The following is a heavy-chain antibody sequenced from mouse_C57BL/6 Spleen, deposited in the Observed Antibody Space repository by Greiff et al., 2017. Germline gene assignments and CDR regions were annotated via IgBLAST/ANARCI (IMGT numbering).Heavy chain of an antibody. CDR2: ISYDGSN. D-gene: IGHD1-1*01. Sequence: EVKLMESGPGLVKPSQSLSLTCSVTGYSITSGYYWNWIRQFPGNKLEWMGYISYDGSNNYNPSLKNRISITRDTSKNQFFLKLNSVTTEDTATYYCAQITTVVAPFDYWGQGTTLTVSS. J-gene: IGHJ2*01. CDR1: GYSITSGYY. CDR3: AQITTVVAPFDY. V-gene: IGHV3-6*01.